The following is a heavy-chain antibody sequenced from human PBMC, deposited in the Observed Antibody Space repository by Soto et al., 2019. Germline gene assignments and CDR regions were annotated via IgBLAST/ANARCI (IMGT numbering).Heavy chain of an antibody. CDR2: MNPNSGNT. Sequence: ASVKVSCKASGYTFTSYDINWVRQATGQGLEWMGWMNPNSGNTAYAQKFQGRVTMTRNTSINTAYMELSSLRSEDTAVYYCARDPSYYGMDVWGQGTRSPSP. CDR3: ARDPSYYGMDV. J-gene: IGHJ6*02. V-gene: IGHV1-8*01. CDR1: GYTFTSYD.